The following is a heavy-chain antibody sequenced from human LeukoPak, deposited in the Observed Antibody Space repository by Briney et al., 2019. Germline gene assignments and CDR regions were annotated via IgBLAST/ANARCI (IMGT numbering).Heavy chain of an antibody. CDR2: IYSGGST. V-gene: IGHV3-66*01. J-gene: IGHJ4*02. Sequence: GGSLRLSCAASGFTVSSNYMSWVRQAPGKGLEWVSVIYSGGSTYYADSVKGRFTISRDNSKNTLYLQMNSLRAEDTAVYYCARESGYSSSWLDYWGKGTLVTAST. D-gene: IGHD6-13*01. CDR1: GFTVSSNY. CDR3: ARESGYSSSWLDY.